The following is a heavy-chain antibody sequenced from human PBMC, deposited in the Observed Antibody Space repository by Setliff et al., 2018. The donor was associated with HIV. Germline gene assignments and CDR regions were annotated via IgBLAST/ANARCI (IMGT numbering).Heavy chain of an antibody. CDR1: RDSISSGNYY. V-gene: IGHV4-39*01. CDR2: IYYSGTT. D-gene: IGHD3-10*01. Sequence: PSETLSLTCIVSRDSISSGNYYWGWIRQPPGKGLEWIGSIYYSGTTYYNPSLKSRVTISVDTSKNQFSLKLSSVTAADTAVYYCARLSLSLVRGIVNSGDRFFDYWGQGSLVTVSS. J-gene: IGHJ4*02. CDR3: ARLSLSLVRGIVNSGDRFFDY.